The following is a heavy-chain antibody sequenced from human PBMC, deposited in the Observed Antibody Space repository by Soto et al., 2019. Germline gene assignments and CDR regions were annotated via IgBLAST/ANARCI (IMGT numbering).Heavy chain of an antibody. CDR1: GFTFSSYS. CDR2: ISSSSSYI. J-gene: IGHJ4*02. V-gene: IGHV3-21*01. Sequence: EVQLVESGGGLVKPGGSLRLSCAASGFTFSSYSMNWVRQAPGKGLEWVSSISSSSSYIYYADSVKGRFTISRDNAKNSLDLQMNSLRAEDTAVYYCAREEGSSGYYSDFDYWGQGTLVTVSS. D-gene: IGHD3-22*01. CDR3: AREEGSSGYYSDFDY.